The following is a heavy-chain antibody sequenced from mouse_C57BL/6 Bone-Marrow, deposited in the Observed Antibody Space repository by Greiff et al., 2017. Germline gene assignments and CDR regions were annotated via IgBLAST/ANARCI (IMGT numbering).Heavy chain of an antibody. Sequence: EVHLVESGGGLVQPGGSLKLSCAASGFTFSDYYMYWVRQTPEKRLEWVAYISNGGGSTYYPDTVKGRFTISRDNAKNTLDLQMSRLKSEDTAMYYCARHAGGRMDYWGQGTSVTVSS. CDR2: ISNGGGST. J-gene: IGHJ4*01. CDR1: GFTFSDYY. CDR3: ARHAGGRMDY. V-gene: IGHV5-12*01.